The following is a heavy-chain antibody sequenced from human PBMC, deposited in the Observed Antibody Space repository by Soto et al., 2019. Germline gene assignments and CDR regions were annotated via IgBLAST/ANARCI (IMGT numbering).Heavy chain of an antibody. CDR2: IYYSGST. V-gene: IGHV4-31*03. D-gene: IGHD4-17*01. CDR1: GGSISSVGYY. CDR3: ARESPTVNWFDP. Sequence: SETLSLTCTVSGGSISSVGYYWSWIRQHPGKGLEWIGYIYYSGSTYYNPSLKSRVTISVDTSKNQFSLKLSSVTAADTAVYYCARESPTVNWFDPWGQGTLVTVSS. J-gene: IGHJ5*02.